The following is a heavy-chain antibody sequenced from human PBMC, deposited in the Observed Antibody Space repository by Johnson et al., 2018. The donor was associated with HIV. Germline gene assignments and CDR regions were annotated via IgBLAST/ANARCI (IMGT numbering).Heavy chain of an antibody. J-gene: IGHJ3*02. V-gene: IGHV3-23*04. CDR3: ARSYPSLRGWLRRPSDEFGAFDI. CDR2: TPGGDGGT. Sequence: VQLVESGGGLVKPGGSLRVSCAASGFKCAASGLAFSNYAVKWVSHTPGGDGGTSFADSVRGRYIISRDNSKNTLYLQMNSLRAEDTAVYYCARSYPSLRGWLRRPSDEFGAFDIWGQGTMVTVSS. CDR1: GFKCAAS. D-gene: IGHD5-12*01.